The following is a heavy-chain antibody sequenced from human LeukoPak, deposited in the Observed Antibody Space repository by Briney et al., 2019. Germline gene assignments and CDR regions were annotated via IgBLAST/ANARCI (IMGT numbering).Heavy chain of an antibody. J-gene: IGHJ3*02. CDR3: ARDDYYGSGTNDAFDI. D-gene: IGHD3-10*01. CDR2: ISAYNGNT. CDR1: GGTFSTYA. V-gene: IGHV1-18*01. Sequence: ASVKVSCRASGGTFSTYAISWVRQAPGQGLEWMGWISAYNGNTNYAQKLQGRVTMTTDTSTSTAYMELRSLRSDDTAVYYCARDDYYGSGTNDAFDIWGQGTMVTVSS.